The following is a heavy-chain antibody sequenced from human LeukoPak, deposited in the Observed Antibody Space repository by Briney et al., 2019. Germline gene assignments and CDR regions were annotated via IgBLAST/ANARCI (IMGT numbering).Heavy chain of an antibody. CDR1: GGSISSYY. Sequence: SETLSLTCTVSGGSISSYYWSWIRQPPGKGRAWIGYIYYSGSTNYNPSLKSRVTISVDTSKNQFSLKLSSVTAADTAVYYCAREDYGDSLGYFDYWGQGTLVTVSS. J-gene: IGHJ4*02. CDR3: AREDYGDSLGYFDY. D-gene: IGHD4-17*01. CDR2: IYYSGST. V-gene: IGHV4-59*01.